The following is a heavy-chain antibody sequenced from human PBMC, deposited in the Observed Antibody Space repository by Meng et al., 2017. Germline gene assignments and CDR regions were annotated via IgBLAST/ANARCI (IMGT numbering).Heavy chain of an antibody. CDR1: GYTFTNYG. J-gene: IGHJ4*02. CDR2: ISAYNGNT. V-gene: IGHV1-18*01. Sequence: QCVRLGPGVKNPGASLKVSCKTSGYTFTNYGITWVRRAPGQGLEWMGWISAYNGNTNHAQKFRGRLTMTTDTSTNTAYMELRSLTSDDTAVYYCARVALYFDFWGLGTLVTVSS. CDR3: ARVALYFDF.